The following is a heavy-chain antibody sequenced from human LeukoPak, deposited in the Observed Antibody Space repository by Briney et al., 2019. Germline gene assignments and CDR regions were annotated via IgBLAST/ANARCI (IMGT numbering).Heavy chain of an antibody. Sequence: GGSLRLSCAASGFTFSSYGTHWVRQAPGKGLEWVAVISYDGSNKYYADSVKGRFTISRDNSKNTLYLQMNSLRAEDTAVYYCAKDPNCSSTSCFPYWGQGTLVTVSS. J-gene: IGHJ4*02. CDR3: AKDPNCSSTSCFPY. V-gene: IGHV3-30*18. D-gene: IGHD2-2*01. CDR2: ISYDGSNK. CDR1: GFTFSSYG.